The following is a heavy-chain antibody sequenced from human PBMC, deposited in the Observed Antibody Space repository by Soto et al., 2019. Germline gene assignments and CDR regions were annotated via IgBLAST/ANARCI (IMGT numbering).Heavy chain of an antibody. CDR3: ARGGRQQLVSAFDP. D-gene: IGHD6-13*01. CDR1: GFTFSSYG. CDR2: IWYDGSNK. Sequence: GGSLRLSCAASGFTFSSYGMHWVRQAPGKGLEWVAVIWYDGSNKYYADSVKGRFTISRDNSKNTLYLQMNSLRAEDTAVYYCARGGRQQLVSAFDPWGQGTLVTVSS. V-gene: IGHV3-33*01. J-gene: IGHJ5*02.